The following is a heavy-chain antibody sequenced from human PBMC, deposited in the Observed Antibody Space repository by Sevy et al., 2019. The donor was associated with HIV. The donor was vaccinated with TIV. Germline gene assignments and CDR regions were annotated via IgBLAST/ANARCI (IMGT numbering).Heavy chain of an antibody. CDR1: GGSVSSGSYY. J-gene: IGHJ6*02. CDR3: ARDSDIVVVPAAAIYYYGMDV. D-gene: IGHD2-2*01. Sequence: SETLSLTCTVSGGSVSSGSYYWSWIRQPPGKGLEWIGYIYYSGSTNYNPSLKSRVTIQVDTSKNQFSLKLSSVTAADTAVYYCARDSDIVVVPAAAIYYYGMDVWGQGTTVTVSS. CDR2: IYYSGST. V-gene: IGHV4-61*01.